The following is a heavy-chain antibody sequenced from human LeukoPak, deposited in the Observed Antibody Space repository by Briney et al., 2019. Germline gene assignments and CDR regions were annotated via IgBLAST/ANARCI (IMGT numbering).Heavy chain of an antibody. Sequence: SETLSLTCTVSGGSISSYYWSWIRQPPGKGLEWIGYIYYSGSTNYNPSLKSRVTISADTSKNQFSLKLSSVTAADTAVYYCAREYCSGGSCYWGYWGQGTLVTVSS. CDR3: AREYCSGGSCYWGY. D-gene: IGHD2-15*01. CDR2: IYYSGST. CDR1: GGSISSYY. J-gene: IGHJ4*02. V-gene: IGHV4-59*12.